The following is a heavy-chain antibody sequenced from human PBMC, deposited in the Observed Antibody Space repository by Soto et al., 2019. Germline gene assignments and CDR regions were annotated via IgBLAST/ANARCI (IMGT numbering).Heavy chain of an antibody. J-gene: IGHJ5*02. CDR3: ANDAGGLYHLLSHSFAP. D-gene: IGHD2-2*01. Sequence: QVQLQESGPGLVKPSQTLSLTFTVSGGSISSGGYYWSWIRQHPGKGLELIGDIYYSGSAYYNPRLISRATISVDTSTTQFCLRLSSATAAHTAGYYCANDAGGLYHLLSHSFAPWGRGGLVAVSS. CDR2: IYYSGSA. CDR1: GGSISSGGYY. V-gene: IGHV4-31*03.